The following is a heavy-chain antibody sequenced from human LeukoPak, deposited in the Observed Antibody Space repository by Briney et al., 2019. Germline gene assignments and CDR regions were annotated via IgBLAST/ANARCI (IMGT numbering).Heavy chain of an antibody. CDR3: ARSLRVRGVPDYMDV. Sequence: GGSLRLSCAASGFTFSSYWMSWVRQAPGKGLEWVANIKQDGSEKYYVDSVKGRFTISRDNAKNSLYLQMNSLRAEDTAVYSCARSLRVRGVPDYMDVWGKGTTVTISS. J-gene: IGHJ6*03. CDR2: IKQDGSEK. V-gene: IGHV3-7*01. D-gene: IGHD3-10*01. CDR1: GFTFSSYW.